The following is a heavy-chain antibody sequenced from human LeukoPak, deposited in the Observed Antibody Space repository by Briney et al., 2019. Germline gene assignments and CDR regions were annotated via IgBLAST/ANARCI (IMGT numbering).Heavy chain of an antibody. V-gene: IGHV3-7*01. J-gene: IGHJ5*02. CDR3: ARGPGLPFDP. CDR1: GFTFSGFW. Sequence: GGSLRLSCAVSGFTFSGFWMSWSRQAPGKGLEWVASINSDGSEGYYADVVKGRFTISRDNAKNSLYLQMNSLRAEDTAVYYCARGPGLPFDPWGQGTLVTVSS. CDR2: INSDGSEG.